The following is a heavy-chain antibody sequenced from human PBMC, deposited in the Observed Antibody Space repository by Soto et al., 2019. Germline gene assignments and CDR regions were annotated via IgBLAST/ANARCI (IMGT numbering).Heavy chain of an antibody. CDR2: INHSGST. D-gene: IGHD2-15*01. V-gene: IGHV4-34*01. J-gene: IGHJ4*02. CDR1: GGSFSGYY. CDR3: ARALGVVVAAPARNYFDY. Sequence: SETLSLTCAVYGGSFSGYYWSWIRQPPGKGLEWIGEINHSGSTNYNPSLKSRVTISVDTSKNQFSLKLSSVTAADTAVYYCARALGVVVAAPARNYFDYWGQGTLVTVSS.